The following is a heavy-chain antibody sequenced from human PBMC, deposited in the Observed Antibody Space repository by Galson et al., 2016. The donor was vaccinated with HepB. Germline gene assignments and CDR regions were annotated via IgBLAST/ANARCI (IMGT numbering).Heavy chain of an antibody. CDR1: GFSLSGSGMC. V-gene: IGHV2-70*01. CDR2: IDWDEDK. Sequence: PALVKPTQTLTLTCTFSGFSLSGSGMCVGWIRQAPGKALEWLGHIDWDEDKYYSTSLRARLTLSKDTSKDQVVLTMTNMDPADTGTYYCARIAFFVLKGAFDYWGPGTLLTVSS. CDR3: ARIAFFVLKGAFDY. J-gene: IGHJ4*02. D-gene: IGHD3-16*01.